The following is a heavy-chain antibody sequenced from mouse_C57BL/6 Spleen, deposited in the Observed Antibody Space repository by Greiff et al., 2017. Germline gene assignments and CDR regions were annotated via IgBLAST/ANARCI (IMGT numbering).Heavy chain of an antibody. D-gene: IGHD1-1*01. CDR3: EREDYGSSYYAMDY. Sequence: QVQLQQPGAELVRPGSSVKLSCKASGYPFTSYWLDWVKQRPGQGLEWIGNIYPSDSETHYNQKFKDKATLTVDKSSSTAYMQLSSLTSEDSAVYYCEREDYGSSYYAMDYWGQGTSVTVSS. J-gene: IGHJ4*01. V-gene: IGHV1-61*01. CDR2: IYPSDSET. CDR1: GYPFTSYW.